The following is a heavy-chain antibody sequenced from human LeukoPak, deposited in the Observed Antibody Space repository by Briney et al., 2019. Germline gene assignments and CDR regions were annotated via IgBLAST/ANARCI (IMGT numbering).Heavy chain of an antibody. CDR3: ARRGHFWSGYYTRERYFDY. Sequence: GESLKISCKGSGYSFTSDWIGWVRQMPGKGLEWMGIIYPGDSDTRYSPSFQGQVTISADKSISTAYLQWSSLKASDTAMYYCARRGHFWSGYYTRERYFDYWGQGTLVTVSS. V-gene: IGHV5-51*01. D-gene: IGHD3-3*01. J-gene: IGHJ4*02. CDR2: IYPGDSDT. CDR1: GYSFTSDW.